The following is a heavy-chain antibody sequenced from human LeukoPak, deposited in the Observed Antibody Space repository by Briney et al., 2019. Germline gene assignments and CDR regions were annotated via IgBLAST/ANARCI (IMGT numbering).Heavy chain of an antibody. D-gene: IGHD2-15*01. J-gene: IGHJ6*03. CDR1: GFTFDDYA. CDR3: ARVLRYCSGGNCYSGGLGYMDV. Sequence: PGGSLRLSCAASGFTFDDYAMHWVRQAPGKGLEWVSGISWNSGSIGYADSVKGRFTISRDNAKNSLYLQMNSLRAEDTAVYYCARVLRYCSGGNCYSGGLGYMDVWGKGTTVTIPS. CDR2: ISWNSGSI. V-gene: IGHV3-9*01.